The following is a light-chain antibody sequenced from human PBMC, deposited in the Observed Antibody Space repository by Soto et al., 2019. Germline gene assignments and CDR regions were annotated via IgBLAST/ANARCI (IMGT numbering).Light chain of an antibody. CDR2: GAS. V-gene: IGKV3-20*01. CDR3: KQYENSLTWT. CDR1: QIVTSSH. J-gene: IGKJ1*01. Sequence: EFVLTQSPGTLSLSPGERATLSCRASQIVTSSHLAWYQQKPGQAPRLLIFGASSRAIGIPDRFSGGGSGTDFTLTITRLETEDCAIYYCKQYENSLTWTFGQGTKVEIK.